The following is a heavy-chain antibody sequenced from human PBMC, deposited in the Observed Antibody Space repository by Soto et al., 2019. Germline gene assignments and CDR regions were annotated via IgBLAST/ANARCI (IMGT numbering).Heavy chain of an antibody. D-gene: IGHD2-2*02. CDR3: ARGYCSSTSCYTGDYYYGMDV. CDR1: GGTFSSYA. V-gene: IGHV1-69*06. Sequence: QVQLVQSGAEVKKPGSSVKVSCKASGGTFSSYAISWVRQAPGQGLGWMGGIIPIFGTANYAQKFEGRVTITADKSTSTAYMELSSLRSEDTAVYYCARGYCSSTSCYTGDYYYGMDVWGQGTTVTVSS. CDR2: IIPIFGTA. J-gene: IGHJ6*02.